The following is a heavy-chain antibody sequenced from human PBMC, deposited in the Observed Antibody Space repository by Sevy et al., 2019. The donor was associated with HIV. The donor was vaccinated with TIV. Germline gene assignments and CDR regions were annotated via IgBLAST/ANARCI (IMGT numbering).Heavy chain of an antibody. Sequence: SETLSLTCAVYGESFSNYYWSWIRLSPGKGLESIGVIDHSGRSDYNPSLKSRVTMSVDTSKNQFSLKLTSVTAADTAVYYCARGPKPLRSDYGDYRGVGYYFDSWGQGTLVTVSS. V-gene: IGHV4-34*01. CDR3: ARGPKPLRSDYGDYRGVGYYFDS. CDR2: IDHSGRS. D-gene: IGHD4-17*01. CDR1: GESFSNYY. J-gene: IGHJ4*02.